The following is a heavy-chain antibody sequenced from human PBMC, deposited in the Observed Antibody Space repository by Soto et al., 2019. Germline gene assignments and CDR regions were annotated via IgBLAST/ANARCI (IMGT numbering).Heavy chain of an antibody. CDR3: SRGRPPRY. CDR2: IDHSGST. CDR1: DGSFSGYY. J-gene: IGHJ4*02. V-gene: IGHV4-34*02. Sequence: QVQLQQRGAGLWKPSETLSLTCTVSDGSFSGYYWSWIRQPPGKGLEWIGDIDHSGSTHHSPSLKSRLTMSVDTSKNQFSLHLTSVTAADTALYYCSRGRPPRYWGQGTLVTVSS.